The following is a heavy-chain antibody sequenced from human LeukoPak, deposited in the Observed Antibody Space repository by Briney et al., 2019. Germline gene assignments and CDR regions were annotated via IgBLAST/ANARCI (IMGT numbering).Heavy chain of an antibody. CDR1: GCIFTSYW. Sequence: GGSLRLSCAASGCIFTSYWMTWVRQAPGKGLEWVANIKQDGSEKYYVDSVKGRFTISRDNAKNSLYLQMTSLRVEDTAVYYCARGGAMTTVTTYWGQGTLVTVSS. D-gene: IGHD4-17*01. J-gene: IGHJ4*02. CDR3: ARGGAMTTVTTY. CDR2: IKQDGSEK. V-gene: IGHV3-7*05.